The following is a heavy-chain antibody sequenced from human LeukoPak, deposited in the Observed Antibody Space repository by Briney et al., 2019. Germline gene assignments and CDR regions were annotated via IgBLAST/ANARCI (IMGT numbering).Heavy chain of an antibody. V-gene: IGHV3-20*04. CDR1: GFTFDDYG. CDR2: INWNGGST. CDR3: ARDLAGGGATSRSYYFDY. D-gene: IGHD1-26*01. Sequence: PGGSLRLSCAASGFTFDDYGMSWVRQAPGKGLEWVSGINWNGGSTGYADSVKGRFTISRDNAKNSLYLQMNSLRAEDTALYYCARDLAGGGATSRSYYFDYWGQGTLVTVSS. J-gene: IGHJ4*02.